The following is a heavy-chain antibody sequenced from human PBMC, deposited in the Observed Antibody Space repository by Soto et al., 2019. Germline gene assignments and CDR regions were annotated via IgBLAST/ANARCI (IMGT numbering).Heavy chain of an antibody. CDR1: GCNFTRQA. CDR3: VRDKPQHYDASGTSHVGDVFDI. D-gene: IGHD3-22*01. V-gene: IGHV1-3*01. CDR2: INAGNSNT. Sequence: AXTAKGSSNPSGCNFTRQAIQWVRQSPGQSLEWIGWINAGNSNTKYSQMFHGRVTFTRDTSASTAYMELSGLRSEDTGVFYCVRDKPQHYDASGTSHVGDVFDIWGQGTMVTVSS. J-gene: IGHJ3*02.